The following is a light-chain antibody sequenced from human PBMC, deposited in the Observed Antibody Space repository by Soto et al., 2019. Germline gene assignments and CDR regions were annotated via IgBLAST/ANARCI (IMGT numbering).Light chain of an antibody. CDR1: QSLLHTDGYNY. CDR3: MQSLQTPRT. CDR2: VAS. J-gene: IGKJ1*01. Sequence: DIVMTQSPLSLPVTPGEPASISCRSSQSLLHTDGYNYLDWFLQKPGQSPQLLIYVASNRASGVPDRFSGSASGTDFTLKISRVEAEDVGVYYCMQSLQTPRTFGQGTKVE. V-gene: IGKV2-28*01.